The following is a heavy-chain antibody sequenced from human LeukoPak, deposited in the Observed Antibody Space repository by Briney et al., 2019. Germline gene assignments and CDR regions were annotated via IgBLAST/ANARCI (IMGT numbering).Heavy chain of an antibody. CDR1: GYTFTSYD. Sequence: SVKVSCKASGYTFTSYDINWVRQAPGQGLEWMGRIIPILGIANYAQKFQGRVTITADKSTSTAYMELSSLRSEDTAVYYCARGPDSSSWYGRDDYWGQGTLVTVSS. CDR3: ARGPDSSSWYGRDDY. J-gene: IGHJ4*02. CDR2: IIPILGIA. D-gene: IGHD6-13*01. V-gene: IGHV1-69*04.